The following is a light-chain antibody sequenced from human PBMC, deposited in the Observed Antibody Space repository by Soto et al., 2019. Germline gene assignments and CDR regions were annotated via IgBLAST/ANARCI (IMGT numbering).Light chain of an antibody. V-gene: IGLV2-11*01. J-gene: IGLJ3*02. CDR1: SSDVGGYNY. Sequence: QSALTQPRSVSGSLGQSVTISCTGTSSDVGGYNYVSWYQQHPGKAPKLMIYDVNKRPSGVPDRFSGSKSGNTASLTISGLQAADGADYYCCSYAGSWVFGGGTQLTVL. CDR3: CSYAGSWV. CDR2: DVN.